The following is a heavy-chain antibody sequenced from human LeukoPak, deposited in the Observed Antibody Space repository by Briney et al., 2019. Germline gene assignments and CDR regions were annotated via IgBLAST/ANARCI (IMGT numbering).Heavy chain of an antibody. J-gene: IGHJ4*02. CDR3: AKEGYDILTGYYSLDYYFDY. V-gene: IGHV3-30*02. CDR2: IRYDGSNK. CDR1: GFTFSSYG. D-gene: IGHD3-9*01. Sequence: GGSLRLSCAASGFTFSSYGMHWVRQAPGKGLEWVAFIRYDGSNKYYADSVKGRFTISRDNSKNTLYLQMNSLRAEDTAAYYCAKEGYDILTGYYSLDYYFDYWGQGTLVTVSS.